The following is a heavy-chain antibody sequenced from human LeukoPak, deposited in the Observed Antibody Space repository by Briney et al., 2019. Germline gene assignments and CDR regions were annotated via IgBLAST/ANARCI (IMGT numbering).Heavy chain of an antibody. CDR3: ARGLKDAFDI. CDR1: GFTFSSYS. D-gene: IGHD3-22*01. Sequence: GXSLRLSCAASGFTFSSYSMNWVRRAQGKGLEWVSSISSSSSYIYYADSVKGRFTISRDNAKNSLYLQMNSLRAEVTAVYYCARGLKDAFDIWRPGTMVTVSS. J-gene: IGHJ3*02. V-gene: IGHV3-21*01. CDR2: ISSSSSYI.